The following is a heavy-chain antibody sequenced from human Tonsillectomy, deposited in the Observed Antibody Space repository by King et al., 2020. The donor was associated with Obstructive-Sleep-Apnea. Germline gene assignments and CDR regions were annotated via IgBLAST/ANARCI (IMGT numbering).Heavy chain of an antibody. J-gene: IGHJ3*02. V-gene: IGHV4-59*01. CDR3: ARGVPRSKLESGWAPFDI. CDR2: IYLSGRT. Sequence: VQLQEAGPGLVKPSETLSLTCTVSDGSISNYYWTWTRQPPGKGLEWIGHIYLSGRTNFNPSPKSRVTVSVDTSQSQLSLNLTSVTAAETAVYYCARGVPRSKLESGWAPFDIWGQGTMVTVSS. D-gene: IGHD6-19*01. CDR1: DGSISNYY.